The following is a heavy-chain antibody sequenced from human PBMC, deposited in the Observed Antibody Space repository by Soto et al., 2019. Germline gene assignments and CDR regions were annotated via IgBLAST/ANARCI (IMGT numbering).Heavy chain of an antibody. J-gene: IGHJ2*01. D-gene: IGHD5-12*01. Sequence: QVQLVQSGAEVKKPGSSVTVSCKASGGTFSSYTISWVRQAPGQGLEWMGGIIPFFGTANYAQKFQGRVTITADESTSTAYMELSSRRSEDTAVYYCARGNHRWLQLWYYDLWGRGALVTVSS. CDR3: ARGNHRWLQLWYYDL. V-gene: IGHV1-69*12. CDR2: IIPFFGTA. CDR1: GGTFSSYT.